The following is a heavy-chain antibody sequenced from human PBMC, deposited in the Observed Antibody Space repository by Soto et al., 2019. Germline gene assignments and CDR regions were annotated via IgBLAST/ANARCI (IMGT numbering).Heavy chain of an antibody. D-gene: IGHD5-12*01. Sequence: QVQLVESGGGVVQPGRSLRLSCAASGFTFSSYAMHWVRQAPGKGLEWVAVISYDGSNKYYADSVKGRFTISRDNSKNTLYLQMNSLRAEDTAVYYCAKVGFNGGYEGDLDYWGQGTLVTVSS. J-gene: IGHJ4*02. CDR3: AKVGFNGGYEGDLDY. CDR1: GFTFSSYA. CDR2: ISYDGSNK. V-gene: IGHV3-30*04.